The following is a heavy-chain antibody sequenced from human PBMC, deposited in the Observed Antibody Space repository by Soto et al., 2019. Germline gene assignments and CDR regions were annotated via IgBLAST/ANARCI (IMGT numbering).Heavy chain of an antibody. CDR3: GRDGAGSSSWYGIY. D-gene: IGHD6-13*01. Sequence: QVQLQESGPGLVKPSQTLSLTCTVSGGSISSGGYYWSWIRQHPGKGLEWIGYIYYSGSTYYNPSLKSRVTISVDTSKNQFSLKLSSVTAADTAVYYCGRDGAGSSSWYGIYWGQGTLVTVSS. V-gene: IGHV4-31*03. J-gene: IGHJ4*02. CDR1: GGSISSGGYY. CDR2: IYYSGST.